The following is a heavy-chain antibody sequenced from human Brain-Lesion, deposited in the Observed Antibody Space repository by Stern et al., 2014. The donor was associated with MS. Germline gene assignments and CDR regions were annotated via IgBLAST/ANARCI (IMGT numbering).Heavy chain of an antibody. D-gene: IGHD3-3*01. V-gene: IGHV3-7*01. CDR2: IKADGTEK. Sequence: EVQLLESGGGLVQPGGSLTISCTAAGFTFGNYWMTWVRQAPGQGLEWVANIKADGTEKNYVDSVKGRFTISRDNARNSLYLQMNSLRVEDTALYYCARVYNTIYGIVTQRGSGMDVWGQGTTVIVSS. J-gene: IGHJ6*02. CDR3: ARVYNTIYGIVTQRGSGMDV. CDR1: GFTFGNYW.